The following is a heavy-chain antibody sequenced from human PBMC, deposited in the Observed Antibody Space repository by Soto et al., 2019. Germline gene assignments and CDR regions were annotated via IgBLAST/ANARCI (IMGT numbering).Heavy chain of an antibody. V-gene: IGHV3-21*06. CDR2: ISSTTNYI. J-gene: IGHJ4*02. CDR3: ARESEDLTSNFDY. Sequence: GGSLRLSCAASGFTFTRYSMNWVRQAPGKGLEWVSSISSTTNYIYYGDSTKGRFTISRDNGKNSLYLEIHGLRAEDTAVYYCARESEDLTSNFDYWGQGTLVTVSS. CDR1: GFTFTRYS.